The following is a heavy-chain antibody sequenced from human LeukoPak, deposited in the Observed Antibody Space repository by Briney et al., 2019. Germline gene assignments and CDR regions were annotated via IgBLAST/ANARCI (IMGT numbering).Heavy chain of an antibody. CDR1: GFTFSNSG. Sequence: PGGSLRLSCAASGFTFSNSGMAWVRQTPRKGLEWVSAITDSGDTTYYADSVKGRFIISRDNAKNSLYLQMSSLRAEDTAVYYCARNLRGITMIDHWGQGTLVTVSS. J-gene: IGHJ4*02. CDR3: ARNLRGITMIDH. V-gene: IGHV3-23*01. D-gene: IGHD3-22*01. CDR2: ITDSGDTT.